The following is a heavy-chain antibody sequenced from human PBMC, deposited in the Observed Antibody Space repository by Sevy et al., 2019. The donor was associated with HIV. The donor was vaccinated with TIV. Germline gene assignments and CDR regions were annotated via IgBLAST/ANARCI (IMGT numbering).Heavy chain of an antibody. D-gene: IGHD3-22*01. CDR3: ARSIVAKGAFDI. CDR2: IIPIFGTA. CDR1: GGTFSSYA. Sequence: ASVKVSCKASGGTFSSYAISWVRQAPGQGLEWMGGIIPIFGTANYAQKFQGRVTITADESTSTAYMELSSLRSEDTAVYYCARSIVAKGAFDIRGQGTMVTVSS. J-gene: IGHJ3*02. V-gene: IGHV1-69*13.